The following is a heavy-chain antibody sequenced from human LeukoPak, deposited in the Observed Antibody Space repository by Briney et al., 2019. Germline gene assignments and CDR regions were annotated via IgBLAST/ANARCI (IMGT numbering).Heavy chain of an antibody. CDR3: ARDRWTSCSTTNCPLIDF. J-gene: IGHJ4*02. V-gene: IGHV3-30*02. CDR2: IRFDGNSK. D-gene: IGHD2-2*01. CDR1: GFTFSLYG. Sequence: GGSLRLSCAASGFTFSLYGIHWVRQAPGKGPQWLSFIRFDGNSKYYADSVKGRFTISRDNSRNTLYLQMNNLREEDTAVYYCARDRWTSCSTTNCPLIDFWGQGTLVTVSS.